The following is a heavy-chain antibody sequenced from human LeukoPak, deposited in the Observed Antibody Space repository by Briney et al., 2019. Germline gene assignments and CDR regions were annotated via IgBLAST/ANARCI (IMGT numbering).Heavy chain of an antibody. Sequence: GESLRLSCAASGFPFSSYAMSWVRQAPGKGLEWVSTISNSDDSTYYADSVKGRFTISRDNSENTLFLQMNSLRAEDTAVYYCAREHSAAGTNRNFDYWGQGTLVTVSS. CDR3: AREHSAAGTNRNFDY. D-gene: IGHD6-13*01. CDR1: GFPFSSYA. V-gene: IGHV3-23*01. CDR2: ISNSDDST. J-gene: IGHJ4*02.